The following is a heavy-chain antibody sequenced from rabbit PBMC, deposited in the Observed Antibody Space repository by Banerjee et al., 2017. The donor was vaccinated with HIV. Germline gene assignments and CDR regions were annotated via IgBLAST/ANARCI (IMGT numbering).Heavy chain of an antibody. CDR1: GFSFTIKYS. CDR2: INTSSGSA. D-gene: IGHD5-1*01. CDR3: ARDLDL. J-gene: IGHJ3*01. Sequence: QEQLVESGGGLVKPGGTLTLTCTASGFSFTIKYSMCWVRQAPGKGLEWIGCINTSSGSAYYASWAKGRFTVSKTSSTTVTLQMTSLTAADTATYFCARDLDLWGQGTLVTVS. V-gene: IGHV1S45*01.